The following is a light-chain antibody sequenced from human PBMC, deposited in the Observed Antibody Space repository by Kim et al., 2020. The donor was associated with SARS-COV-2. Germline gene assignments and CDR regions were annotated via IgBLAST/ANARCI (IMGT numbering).Light chain of an antibody. CDR2: QDS. V-gene: IGLV3-1*01. Sequence: VSPGQTADITCSGDKLGDKYACWYQQKPGQSPVLVIYQDSKRPSGIPERFSGSNSGNTATLTISGTQAMDEADYYCQAWDSSTVVFGGGTQLTVL. J-gene: IGLJ2*01. CDR3: QAWDSSTVV. CDR1: KLGDKY.